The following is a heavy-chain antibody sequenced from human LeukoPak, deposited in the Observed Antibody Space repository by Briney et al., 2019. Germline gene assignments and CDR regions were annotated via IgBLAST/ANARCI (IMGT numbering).Heavy chain of an antibody. J-gene: IGHJ3*02. CDR1: GFTFSDHY. CDR3: ARDPIVGATRNAFDI. D-gene: IGHD1-26*01. Sequence: PGGSLRLSCAASGFTFSDHYMDWVRQAPGKGLEWVGRIRNKANSYTTEYAASVRGRFTISRDDSKNSLYLQMNSLKTEDTAVYYCARDPIVGATRNAFDIWGQGTMVTVSS. V-gene: IGHV3-72*01. CDR2: IRNKANSYTT.